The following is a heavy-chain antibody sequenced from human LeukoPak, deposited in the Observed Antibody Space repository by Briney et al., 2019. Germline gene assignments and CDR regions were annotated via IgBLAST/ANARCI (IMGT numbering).Heavy chain of an antibody. CDR2: IYYSGST. Sequence: PSETLSLTCTVSGGSISSYYWSWIRQPPGKGLEWIGYIYYSGSTNYNPSLKSRVTISVDTSKNQFSLKLSSVTAADTAVYYCARGYSLDYWGQGTLVTVSS. D-gene: IGHD5-18*01. CDR1: GGSISSYY. CDR3: ARGYSLDY. J-gene: IGHJ4*02. V-gene: IGHV4-59*08.